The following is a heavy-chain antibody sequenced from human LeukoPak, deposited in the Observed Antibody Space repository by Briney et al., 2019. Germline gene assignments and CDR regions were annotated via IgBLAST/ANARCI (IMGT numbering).Heavy chain of an antibody. Sequence: GGSLRLSCAASGFTFSSYSMNWVRQAPGKGLEWVGRIQSKTDGGTTDYAAPVKGRFTISRDDSKNTLYLQMNSLKTEDTAVYYCATFNGYSSNFYKYWGQGTLVTVSS. J-gene: IGHJ4*02. CDR3: ATFNGYSSNFYKY. CDR1: GFTFSSYS. D-gene: IGHD6-13*01. CDR2: IQSKTDGGTT. V-gene: IGHV3-15*05.